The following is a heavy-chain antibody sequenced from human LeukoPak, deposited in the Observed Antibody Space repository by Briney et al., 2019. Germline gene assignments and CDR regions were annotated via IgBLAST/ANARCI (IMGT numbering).Heavy chain of an antibody. CDR1: GYTFTNYD. Sequence: AASVKVSCKASGYTFTNYDINWVRQATGQGLEWMGWMNPNYGNTGYAQKFQGRVTITADESTSTAYMELSSLRSEDTAVYYCAGYYSGWYYFDYWGQGTLVTVSS. D-gene: IGHD6-19*01. CDR3: AGYYSGWYYFDY. V-gene: IGHV1-8*01. J-gene: IGHJ4*02. CDR2: MNPNYGNT.